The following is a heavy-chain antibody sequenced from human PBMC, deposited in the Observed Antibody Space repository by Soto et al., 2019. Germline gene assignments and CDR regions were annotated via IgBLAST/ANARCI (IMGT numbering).Heavy chain of an antibody. CDR2: LLRNGSST. Sequence: PGGSLRLSCAASGFTFRSYAMSWARQAPGKGLEWVSSLLRNGSSTYSADSVKGRFTISSDKSANSLYLQMDGLRAEDTAVYYCAKDAVSGDGVWLLDSWGQGTGVTVSS. V-gene: IGHV3-23*01. CDR3: AKDAVSGDGVWLLDS. D-gene: IGHD4-17*01. CDR1: GFTFRSYA. J-gene: IGHJ5*02.